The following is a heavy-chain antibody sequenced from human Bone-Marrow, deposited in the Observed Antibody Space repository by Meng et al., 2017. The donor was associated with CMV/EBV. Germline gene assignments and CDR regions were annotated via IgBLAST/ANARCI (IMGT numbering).Heavy chain of an antibody. Sequence: SVKVSCKASGGTFSSYTISWVRQAPGQGLEWMGRIIPILGIANYAQKFQGRVTITADKSTSTAYMELSSLRSEDTAVYYCARDETSSGVGYYYYGMAVWGQGTMVTVAS. CDR2: IIPILGIA. CDR1: GGTFSSYT. D-gene: IGHD1-26*01. J-gene: IGHJ6*02. CDR3: ARDETSSGVGYYYYGMAV. V-gene: IGHV1-69*04.